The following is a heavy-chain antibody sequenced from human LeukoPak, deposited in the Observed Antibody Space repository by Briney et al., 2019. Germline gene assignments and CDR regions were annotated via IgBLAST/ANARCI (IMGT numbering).Heavy chain of an antibody. J-gene: IGHJ4*02. CDR3: AKVHGSYSMEYYFDY. CDR1: GFTFSSYG. Sequence: GGSLRLSCAASGFTFSSYGMHWVRQAPGKGLEWVSYISSSGSTIYYADSVKGRFTISRDNAKNSLYLQMNSLRAEDTAVYYCAKVHGSYSMEYYFDYWGQGTLVTVSS. V-gene: IGHV3-48*04. CDR2: ISSSGSTI. D-gene: IGHD1-26*01.